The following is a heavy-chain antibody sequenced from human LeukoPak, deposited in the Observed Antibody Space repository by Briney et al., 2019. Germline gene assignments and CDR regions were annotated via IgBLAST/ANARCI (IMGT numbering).Heavy chain of an antibody. J-gene: IGHJ4*02. CDR1: GFTFSSYA. CDR3: AKDIVVVPAAYFDY. CDR2: ISGSGGST. D-gene: IGHD2-2*01. V-gene: IGHV3-23*01. Sequence: QTGGSLRLSCAASGFTFSSYAMSWVRQAPGKGLEWVSAISGSGGSTYYADSVKGRFTISRDNSKNTLYLQMNSLRAEDTAVYYRAKDIVVVPAAYFDYWGQGTLVTVSS.